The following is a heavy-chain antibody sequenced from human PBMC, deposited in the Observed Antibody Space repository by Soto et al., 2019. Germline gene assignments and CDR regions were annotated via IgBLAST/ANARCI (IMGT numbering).Heavy chain of an antibody. Sequence: EVQLLESGGGLVQPGGSLRLSCAASGFSFNDYAMTWVRQAPGKGLEWVSSMSATDGRPYYADSVKGRFTISRDTSKKTLYLQMNRVRVEDTAVYYCAKDPNGDYVGGFDFWGQGTMVTV. D-gene: IGHD4-17*01. J-gene: IGHJ3*01. CDR2: MSATDGRP. V-gene: IGHV3-23*01. CDR3: AKDPNGDYVGGFDF. CDR1: GFSFNDYA.